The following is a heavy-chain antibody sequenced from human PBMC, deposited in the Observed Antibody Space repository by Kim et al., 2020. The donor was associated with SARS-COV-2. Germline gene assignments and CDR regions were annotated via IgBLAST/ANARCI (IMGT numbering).Heavy chain of an antibody. J-gene: IGHJ4*02. D-gene: IGHD2-2*02. CDR3: ARASRTTAIGVVDY. CDR2: IYYTGST. Sequence: SETLSLTCTVSGGSISSYYWTWIRQPPGKGLECIGYIYYTGSTNYNPSLQSRVTISVDTSKNQFSLKLSSVTAADTAVYYCARASRTTAIGVVDYWGQGT. CDR1: GGSISSYY. V-gene: IGHV4-59*01.